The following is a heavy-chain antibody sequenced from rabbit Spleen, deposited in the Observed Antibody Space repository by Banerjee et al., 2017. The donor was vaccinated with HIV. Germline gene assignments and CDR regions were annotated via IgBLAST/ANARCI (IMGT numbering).Heavy chain of an antibody. CDR1: GFSFSDRDV. CDR2: IDVSSSGST. D-gene: IGHD1-1*01. V-gene: IGHV1S45*01. Sequence: QEQLVESGGGLVQPEGSLTLTCKASGFSFSDRDVMCWVRQAPGRGLEWIACIDVSSSGSTHYASWAKGRFTISKTSSTTVTLQMTSLTAADTATYFCAREEGSAYLFNLWGPGTLVTVS. CDR3: AREEGSAYLFNL. J-gene: IGHJ4*01.